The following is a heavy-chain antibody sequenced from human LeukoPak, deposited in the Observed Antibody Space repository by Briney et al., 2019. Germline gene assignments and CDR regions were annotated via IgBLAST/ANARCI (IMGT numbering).Heavy chain of an antibody. CDR3: ARLDGYNYSFDY. J-gene: IGHJ4*02. D-gene: IGHD5-24*01. Sequence: GGSLRLSCAASGFTFSNHGMNWVRQAPGKGLEWLSGVSPPGGGTYYADSVKGRFTISRDNSKNTLYLQMNSLRAEDTAVYYCARLDGYNYSFDYWGQGTLVTVSS. CDR1: GFTFSNHG. V-gene: IGHV3-23*01. CDR2: VSPPGGGT.